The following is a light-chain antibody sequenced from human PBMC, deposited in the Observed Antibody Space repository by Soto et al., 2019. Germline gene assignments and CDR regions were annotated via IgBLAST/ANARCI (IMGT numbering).Light chain of an antibody. J-gene: IGKJ1*01. CDR1: QSLRSS. Sequence: ETMMTQSPDTLSVSLGERATLSCRASQSLRSSLAWYQQKPGQAPRLLIYDASTRATGIPARFSVSGSGTDFTLTISGLQSEDFAVYYCQQYNNWPQTFGQGTKVDIK. CDR3: QQYNNWPQT. CDR2: DAS. V-gene: IGKV3-15*01.